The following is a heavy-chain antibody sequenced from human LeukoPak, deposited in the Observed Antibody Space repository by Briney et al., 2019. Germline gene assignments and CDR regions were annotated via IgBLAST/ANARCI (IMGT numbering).Heavy chain of an antibody. CDR3: ARGLRDWNNGGSYFDY. D-gene: IGHD1/OR15-1a*01. Sequence: SETLSLTCTVSGGSISSYYWSWIRQPPGKGLEWIGYIYYSGSTNYNPSLKSRVTISVDTSKNQFSLKLSSVTAADTAVYYCARGLRDWNNGGSYFDYWGQGTLVTVSS. CDR1: GGSISSYY. CDR2: IYYSGST. V-gene: IGHV4-59*01. J-gene: IGHJ4*02.